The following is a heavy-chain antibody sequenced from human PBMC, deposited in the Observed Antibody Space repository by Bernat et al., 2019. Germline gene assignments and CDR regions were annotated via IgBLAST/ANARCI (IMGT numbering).Heavy chain of an antibody. J-gene: IGHJ3*02. CDR1: GFTVSSNY. D-gene: IGHD3-22*01. CDR3: ARDPYYYDSSGPIPFDI. Sequence: EVQLVESGGGLVQPGGSLRLSCAASGFTVSSNYMSWVRQAPGKGLGWVSVIYSGGSTYYADSVKGRFTISRHNSKNTPYLQMNSLRAEDTAVYYCARDPYYYDSSGPIPFDIWGQGTMVTVSS. CDR2: IYSGGST. V-gene: IGHV3-53*04.